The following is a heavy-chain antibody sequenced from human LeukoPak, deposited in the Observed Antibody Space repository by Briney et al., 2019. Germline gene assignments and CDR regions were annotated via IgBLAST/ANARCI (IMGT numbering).Heavy chain of an antibody. V-gene: IGHV3-74*01. Sequence: GGSLRLSCAASGFTFSSYWMHWFRQVPGKGLVWVSRINTDGSSRSYADSVKGRLTISRDNAKNTLYLQMNSLRAEDTAVYYCASLGYGNYYYYYYMDVWGKGTTVTVSS. CDR1: GFTFSSYW. D-gene: IGHD5-18*01. CDR3: ASLGYGNYYYYYYMDV. J-gene: IGHJ6*03. CDR2: INTDGSSR.